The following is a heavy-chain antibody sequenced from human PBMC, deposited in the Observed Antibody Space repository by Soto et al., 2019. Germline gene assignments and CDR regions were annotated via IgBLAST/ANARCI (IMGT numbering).Heavy chain of an antibody. J-gene: IGHJ5*02. D-gene: IGHD3-16*01. CDR2: IYYSGST. V-gene: IGHV4-31*03. Sequence: QVQLQESGPGLVKPSQTLSLTCTVSGGSISSGGYYWSWIRQHPGKGLEWIGYIYYSGSTYYNPSLKSRVTISVDTPKNPSSLKLSSVTAADTAVYYCARVGGINWFDPWGQGTLVTVSS. CDR3: ARVGGINWFDP. CDR1: GGSISSGGYY.